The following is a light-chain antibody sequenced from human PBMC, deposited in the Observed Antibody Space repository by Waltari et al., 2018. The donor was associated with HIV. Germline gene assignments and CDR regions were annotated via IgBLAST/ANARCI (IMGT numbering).Light chain of an antibody. CDR1: SSDAGGYNY. CDR3: SSYAGSNNYV. V-gene: IGLV2-8*01. Sequence: HSALTQPPSASGSPGQTVPISCTGTSSDAGGYNYVSWYQQHPGKAPQLIIYEVSKRPSGIPDRFSASKSGNTASLTVSGLQAEDEADYYCSSYAGSNNYVFGTGTKVTVL. CDR2: EVS. J-gene: IGLJ1*01.